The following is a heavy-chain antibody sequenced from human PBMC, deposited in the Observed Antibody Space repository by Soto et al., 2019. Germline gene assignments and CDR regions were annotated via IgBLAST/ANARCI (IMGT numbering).Heavy chain of an antibody. CDR2: ISSSSSYI. J-gene: IGHJ4*02. Sequence: GGSLRLSCAASGFTFSSYSMNWVRQAPGKGLEWVSSISSSSSYIYYADSVKGRFTISRDNAKNSLYLQMNSLRAEDTAVYYFAIDFGDGSESNYFAYWGRGSLDT. V-gene: IGHV3-21*01. CDR1: GFTFSSYS. CDR3: AIDFGDGSESNYFAY. D-gene: IGHD3-10*01.